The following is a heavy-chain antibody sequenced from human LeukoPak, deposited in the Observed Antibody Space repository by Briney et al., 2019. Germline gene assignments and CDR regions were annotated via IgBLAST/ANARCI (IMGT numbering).Heavy chain of an antibody. CDR2: INHSGST. CDR3: ARARAKKTRGYFDY. D-gene: IGHD3-10*01. J-gene: IGHJ4*02. Sequence: SETLSLTCAVYGGSFSGYYWSWLRQPPGKGLEWIGEINHSGSTNYNPSHKSRVTISVDTSKNQFSLKLSSVTAADTAVYYCARARAKKTRGYFDYWGQGTLVTVSS. V-gene: IGHV4-34*01. CDR1: GGSFSGYY.